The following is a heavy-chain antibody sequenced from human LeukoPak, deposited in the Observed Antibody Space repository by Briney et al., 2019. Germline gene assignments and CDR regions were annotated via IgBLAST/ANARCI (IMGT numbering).Heavy chain of an antibody. V-gene: IGHV3-9*01. CDR1: GFTFDDYA. CDR2: ISWNSGSI. J-gene: IGHJ3*02. Sequence: PGGSLRLSCAASGFTFDDYAMHWVRHAPGKGLEWVSGISWNSGSIGYADSVKGRFTISRDNAKNSLYLQMNSLRAEDTALYYCAKAFYYDSSGSQADAFDIWGQGTMVTVSS. CDR3: AKAFYYDSSGSQADAFDI. D-gene: IGHD3-22*01.